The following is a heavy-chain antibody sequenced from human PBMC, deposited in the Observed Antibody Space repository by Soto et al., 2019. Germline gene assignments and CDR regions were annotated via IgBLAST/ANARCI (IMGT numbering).Heavy chain of an antibody. V-gene: IGHV3-64*01. CDR2: ISSYGGST. D-gene: IGHD3-22*01. Sequence: GSLRLSCAASGFTXSSYAMHWVRQAPGKGLEYVSAISSYGGSTYYANSVKGRFTISRDNSKNTLYLQMGSLRAEDMAVYYYARDPDSSGYYYFDYWGQGTLVTVSS. CDR1: GFTXSSYA. J-gene: IGHJ4*02. CDR3: ARDPDSSGYYYFDY.